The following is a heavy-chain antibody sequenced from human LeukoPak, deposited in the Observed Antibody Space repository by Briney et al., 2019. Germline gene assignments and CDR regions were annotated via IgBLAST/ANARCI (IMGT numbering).Heavy chain of an antibody. Sequence: SETLSLTCTVSGGSISSYYWSWIRQPPGKGLEWIGYIYYSGSTNYNPSLKSRVTISVDTSKNQFSLKLSSVTAAGTAVYYCARDIAAAGINWFDPWGQGTPVTVSS. J-gene: IGHJ5*02. CDR3: ARDIAAAGINWFDP. CDR1: GGSISSYY. CDR2: IYYSGST. V-gene: IGHV4-59*01. D-gene: IGHD6-13*01.